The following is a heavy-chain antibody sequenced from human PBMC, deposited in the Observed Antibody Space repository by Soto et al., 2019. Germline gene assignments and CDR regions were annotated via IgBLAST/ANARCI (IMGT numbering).Heavy chain of an antibody. CDR3: ARPIRDGSGWYNFDY. D-gene: IGHD6-19*01. CDR1: GYTFTSYG. V-gene: IGHV1-18*01. J-gene: IGHJ4*02. Sequence: ASVKVSCKASGYTFTSYGISWVRQAPRQGLEWMGWISAYNGNTNYAQKLQGRVTMTADTSTNTAYMKLRSVRSDDTAVYYCARPIRDGSGWYNFDYWGQGTLVTVSS. CDR2: ISAYNGNT.